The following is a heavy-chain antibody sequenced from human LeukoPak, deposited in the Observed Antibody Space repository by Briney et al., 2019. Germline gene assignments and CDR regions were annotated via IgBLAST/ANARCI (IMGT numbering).Heavy chain of an antibody. J-gene: IGHJ6*02. V-gene: IGHV3-66*01. CDR1: GFTVSSYY. Sequence: GGSLRLSCAASGFTVSSYYMTWVRQAPGKGLEWVSVIYSGGSTYYADSVKGRVAISRDNSKHTVFLQMNSVRAADTALYYCARSYSNHLFGMDVWGQGTTVTVSS. CDR2: IYSGGST. D-gene: IGHD4-11*01. CDR3: ARSYSNHLFGMDV.